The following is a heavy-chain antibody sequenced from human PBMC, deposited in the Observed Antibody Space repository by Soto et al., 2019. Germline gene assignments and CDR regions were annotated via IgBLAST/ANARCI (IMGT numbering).Heavy chain of an antibody. CDR2: VYPGDSDT. Sequence: PGESLKISCKGSGYSFTSYWIGWVRQMPGKGLERMGIVYPGDSDTRYSPSIKGQVTISADKSISTAYLQWNSLKASDTAMFFCARTFYYGSGRYYNPGYWGQGTQVTVSS. J-gene: IGHJ4*02. CDR1: GYSFTSYW. D-gene: IGHD3-10*01. V-gene: IGHV5-51*01. CDR3: ARTFYYGSGRYYNPGY.